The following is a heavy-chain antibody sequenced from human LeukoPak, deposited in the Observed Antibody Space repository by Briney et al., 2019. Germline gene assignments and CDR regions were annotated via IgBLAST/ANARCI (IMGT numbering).Heavy chain of an antibody. CDR1: GGSISSSSYY. CDR2: IYYSGST. V-gene: IGHV4-39*07. CDR3: ARRLVRGARGYYYMDV. J-gene: IGHJ6*03. D-gene: IGHD3-10*01. Sequence: SETLSLTCTVSGGSISSSSYYWGWIRQPPGKGLEWIGSIYYSGSTNYNPSLKSRVTISVDTSKNQFSLKLSSVTAADTAVYYCARRLVRGARGYYYMDVWGKGTTVTISS.